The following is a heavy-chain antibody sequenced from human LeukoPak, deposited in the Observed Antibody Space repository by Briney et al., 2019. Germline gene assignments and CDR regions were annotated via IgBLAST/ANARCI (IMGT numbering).Heavy chain of an antibody. Sequence: SETLSLTCTVSGGSISSSSYYWGWIRQPPGKGLEWIGSIYYSGSTYYNPSLKSRVTISVDTSKNQFSLKLSSETAADTAVYYCARSLSPHQMVRGASGPNWYFDLWGRGTLVTVSS. CDR2: IYYSGST. J-gene: IGHJ2*01. V-gene: IGHV4-39*01. CDR3: ARSLSPHQMVRGASGPNWYFDL. D-gene: IGHD3-10*01. CDR1: GGSISSSSYY.